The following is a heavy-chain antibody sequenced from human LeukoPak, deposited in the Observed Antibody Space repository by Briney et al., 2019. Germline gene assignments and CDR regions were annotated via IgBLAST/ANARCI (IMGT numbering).Heavy chain of an antibody. CDR1: GFTFSSYG. CDR3: ARDQGVVVHGKYHYYGMDV. D-gene: IGHD3-22*01. V-gene: IGHV3-30*03. Sequence: GGSLRLSCAASGFTFSSYGIHWVRQAPGKGLEWVAAIAYDGSNKYYADSVKGRFTISRDNSKKTLYLQMNSLRAEDTAVYYCARDQGVVVHGKYHYYGMDVWGQGTTVTVSS. CDR2: IAYDGSNK. J-gene: IGHJ6*02.